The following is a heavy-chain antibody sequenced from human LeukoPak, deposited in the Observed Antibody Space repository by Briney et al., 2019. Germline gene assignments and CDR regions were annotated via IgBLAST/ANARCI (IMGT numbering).Heavy chain of an antibody. CDR3: ARHVEIAVAGPIDY. CDR2: IYYSGST. J-gene: IGHJ4*02. CDR1: GGSISSSRDY. V-gene: IGHV4-39*01. Sequence: SETLSLTCTISGGSISSSRDYWGWIRQPPGKGLEWIGSIYYSGSTYYNPSLKSRVTISVDTSKNQFSLKLSSVTAADTAVYYCARHVEIAVAGPIDYWGQGTLVTVSS. D-gene: IGHD6-19*01.